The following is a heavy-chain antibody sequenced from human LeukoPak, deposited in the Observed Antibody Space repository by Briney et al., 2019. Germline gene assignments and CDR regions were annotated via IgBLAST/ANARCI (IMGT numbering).Heavy chain of an antibody. D-gene: IGHD5-24*01. Sequence: SQTLSLTCTVSGGSISSGGYYWSWIRQHPGTGLEWIGYIYYSGSTYYNPSLKSRVTISVDTSKNQFSLKLSSVTAADTAVYYCARGMATFSYYFDYWGQGTLVTVSS. CDR2: IYYSGST. J-gene: IGHJ4*02. CDR1: GGSISSGGYY. CDR3: ARGMATFSYYFDY. V-gene: IGHV4-31*03.